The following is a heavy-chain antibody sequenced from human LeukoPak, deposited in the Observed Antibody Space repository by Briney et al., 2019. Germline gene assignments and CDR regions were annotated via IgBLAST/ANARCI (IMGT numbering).Heavy chain of an antibody. CDR1: GFTFSSYS. CDR2: ISSSSSYI. CDR3: ARVPYCSSTSCLGDWGFDY. V-gene: IGHV3-21*01. Sequence: PGGSLRLSCAASGFTFSSYSMNWVRQAPGKGLEWVSSISSSSSYIYYADSVKGRFTISRDNAKNSLYLQMNSLRAEDTAVYYCARVPYCSSTSCLGDWGFDYWGQGTLVTVSS. J-gene: IGHJ4*02. D-gene: IGHD2-2*01.